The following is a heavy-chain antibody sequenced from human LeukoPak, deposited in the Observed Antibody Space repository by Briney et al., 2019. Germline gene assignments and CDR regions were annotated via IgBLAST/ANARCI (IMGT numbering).Heavy chain of an antibody. CDR3: AKGRGVINYYFDY. V-gene: IGHV3-23*01. D-gene: IGHD3-10*01. CDR2: ISGSGGST. J-gene: IGHJ4*02. Sequence: GGSLRLSCTASGFTFSSYAMSWVRQAPGKGLEWVSAISGSGGSTYYADSVKGRFTISRDNSKHTLYLQMNSLRAEDTAVYYCAKGRGVINYYFDYWGQGTLVTVSP. CDR1: GFTFSSYA.